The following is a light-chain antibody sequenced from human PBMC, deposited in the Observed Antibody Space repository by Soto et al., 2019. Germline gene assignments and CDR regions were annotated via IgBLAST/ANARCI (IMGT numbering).Light chain of an antibody. CDR3: QQYDRSPWT. CDR2: ATS. V-gene: IGKV3-20*01. J-gene: IGKJ1*01. CDR1: QSVNSNF. Sequence: EIVLTQSPGTLSLSPGERATLSCRASQSVNSNFLAWFQQKPGQAPRLIIYATSSRATDIPDRFSGSGSGTDFTLTISRLEPEDFAVYYCQQYDRSPWTFGQGTKVEIK.